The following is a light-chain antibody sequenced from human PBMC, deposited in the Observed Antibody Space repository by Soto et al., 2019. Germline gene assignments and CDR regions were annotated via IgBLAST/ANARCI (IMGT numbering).Light chain of an antibody. Sequence: EVALTQYAGGMSLSPEQSATLSCRVRQSVSSIYLAWYLQNTGQAPRLPIYGASSKATGIPDRFSGSGSGNDFTLTIGRMEPEGFAEYFCLRYGSPTYAFDHGTKLAIK. J-gene: IGKJ2*01. CDR1: QSVSSIY. CDR2: GAS. V-gene: IGKV3-20*01. CDR3: LRYGSPTYA.